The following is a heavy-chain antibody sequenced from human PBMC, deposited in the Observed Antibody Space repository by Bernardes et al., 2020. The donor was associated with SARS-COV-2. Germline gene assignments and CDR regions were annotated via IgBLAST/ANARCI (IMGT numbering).Heavy chain of an antibody. CDR2: IYYSGST. J-gene: IGHJ3*02. CDR1: GGSISSGGYY. V-gene: IGHV4-31*03. Sequence: SETLSLTCTVSGGSISSGGYYWSWIRQHPGKGLEWIGHIYYSGSTYYNPSLKSRVTISVDTSKNQFSLKLSSVTAADTAVYYCARAPIVATINAFDIWGQGTMVTVSS. CDR3: ARAPIVATINAFDI. D-gene: IGHD5-12*01.